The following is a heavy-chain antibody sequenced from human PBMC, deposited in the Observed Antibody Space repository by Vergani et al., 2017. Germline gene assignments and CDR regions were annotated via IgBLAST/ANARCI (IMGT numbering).Heavy chain of an antibody. V-gene: IGHV4-38-2*01. Sequence: QVQLQESGPGLVKPSETLSLTCAVSGYSISSGYYWGWIRQPPGKGLEWIGSIYHSGSTYYNPSLKSRVTISVDTSKNEFSLKLIAVTAADTAVYYCASYESDYGDWGYDYWGQGTLVTVSS. CDR1: GYSISSGYY. J-gene: IGHJ4*02. CDR2: IYHSGST. D-gene: IGHD4-17*01. CDR3: ASYESDYGDWGYDY.